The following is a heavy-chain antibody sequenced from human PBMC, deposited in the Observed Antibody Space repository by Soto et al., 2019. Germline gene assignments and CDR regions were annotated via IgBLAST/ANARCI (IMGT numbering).Heavy chain of an antibody. D-gene: IGHD1-26*01. CDR3: AKRSPSGTYYFDS. Sequence: VGSLRLSGAASGFTFTSYAMTWVRQGPGKGLEWVSSIGTRTGDLLYADSVKGRFTISRDNSKNTLYLQMNSLTTEDTAIYYCAKRSPSGTYYFDSWGLGTLVTVSS. J-gene: IGHJ4*02. CDR2: IGTRTGDL. CDR1: GFTFTSYA. V-gene: IGHV3-23*01.